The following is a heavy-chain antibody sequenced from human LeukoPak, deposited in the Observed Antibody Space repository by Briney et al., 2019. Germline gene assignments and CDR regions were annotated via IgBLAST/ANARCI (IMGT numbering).Heavy chain of an antibody. Sequence: PGGSLRLSCAASGFTFSDYYMSWIRQAPGKGLEWVSYISSSGSTIYYADSVKGRFTISRDNAKNSLYLQMNSLRAEDTAVYYCARVLYSSSRPYYYGMDVWGQGTTVTVSS. D-gene: IGHD6-13*01. V-gene: IGHV3-11*01. J-gene: IGHJ6*02. CDR1: GFTFSDYY. CDR2: ISSSGSTI. CDR3: ARVLYSSSRPYYYGMDV.